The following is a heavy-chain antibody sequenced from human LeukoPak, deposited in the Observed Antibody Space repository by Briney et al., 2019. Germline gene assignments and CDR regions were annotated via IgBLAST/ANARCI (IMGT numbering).Heavy chain of an antibody. CDR3: ARVGSSSSSPSDY. CDR1: GFIFSSYS. V-gene: IGHV3-21*01. Sequence: WGSLRLSCAASGFIFSSYSMNWVRQAPGKGLEWVSSISTRSYYMYYADSVKGRFTISRDDAKNSVYLQMNSLRAEDTAVYYCARVGSSSSSPSDYWGQGTLVTVSS. J-gene: IGHJ4*02. CDR2: ISTRSYYM. D-gene: IGHD6-6*01.